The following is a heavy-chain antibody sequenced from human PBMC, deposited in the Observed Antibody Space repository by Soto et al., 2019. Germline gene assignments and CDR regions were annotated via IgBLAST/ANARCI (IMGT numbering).Heavy chain of an antibody. Sequence: QVQLVQSGAEVKKPGSSVKVSCKASGGTFSSYTISWVRQAPGQGLEWMGRIIPILGIANYAQKFQGRVTITADKSTSTAYMELSSLRSEDTAVYYCARANSGYDPPAGYWGQGTLVTVSS. V-gene: IGHV1-69*02. CDR2: IIPILGIA. CDR1: GGTFSSYT. J-gene: IGHJ4*02. CDR3: ARANSGYDPPAGY. D-gene: IGHD5-12*01.